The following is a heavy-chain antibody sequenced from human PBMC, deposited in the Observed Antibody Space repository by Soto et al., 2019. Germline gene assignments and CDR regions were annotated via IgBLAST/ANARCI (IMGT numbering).Heavy chain of an antibody. CDR1: GGSISSHY. J-gene: IGHJ4*02. CDR2: VYYSGST. D-gene: IGHD3-22*01. CDR3: ARGDYSDSSGLYFDY. Sequence: QVQLQESGPGLVKPSETLSLICTVSGGSISSHYWSWIRQPPGKGLEWIGYVYYSGSTNYNPSLKSRVTISVDTSKXQFSLKLSSVTAADTAVYHCARGDYSDSSGLYFDYWGQGTLVTVSS. V-gene: IGHV4-59*11.